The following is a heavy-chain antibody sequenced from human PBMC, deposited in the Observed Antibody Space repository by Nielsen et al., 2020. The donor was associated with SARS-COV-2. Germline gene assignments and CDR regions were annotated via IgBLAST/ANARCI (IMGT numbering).Heavy chain of an antibody. J-gene: IGHJ5*02. V-gene: IGHV3-20*04. CDR1: GFTFDDYG. D-gene: IGHD1-26*01. CDR3: ASGSYYWFDP. Sequence: GESLKISCAASGFTFDDYGMSWVRQAPGKGLEWVSGINWNGGSTGYADSVKGRFTISRDNAKNSLYLQMNSLRAEDTALYYCASGSYYWFDPWGQGTLVTVSS. CDR2: INWNGGST.